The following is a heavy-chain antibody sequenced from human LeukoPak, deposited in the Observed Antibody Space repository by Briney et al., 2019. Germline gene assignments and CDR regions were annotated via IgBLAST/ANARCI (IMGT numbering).Heavy chain of an antibody. CDR1: RYTFTSYY. CDR3: ARVVPAFTDAFDI. D-gene: IGHD2-2*01. CDR2: INPSGGST. J-gene: IGHJ3*02. Sequence: GASVKVSCKASRYTFTSYYMHSVRQAPGQGLEWMGVINPSGGSTSYAQKFQGRVTMTRDTSTSTVYMELSSLRSEDTTVYYCARVVPAFTDAFDIWGQGTMVTVSS. V-gene: IGHV1-46*03.